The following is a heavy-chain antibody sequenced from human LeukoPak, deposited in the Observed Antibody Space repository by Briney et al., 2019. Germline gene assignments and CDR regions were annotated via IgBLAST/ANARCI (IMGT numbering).Heavy chain of an antibody. CDR3: AKDSIGYGYQYYFDY. J-gene: IGHJ4*02. D-gene: IGHD5-18*01. CDR1: GFTFSSYG. Sequence: GGSLRLSCEPSGFTFSSYGMHWVRQAPGKGLEWVAVISYDGSNKYYADSVKGRFTISRDNSKNTLYLQMNSLRAEDTAVYYCAKDSIGYGYQYYFDYWGQGTLVTVSS. V-gene: IGHV3-30*18. CDR2: ISYDGSNK.